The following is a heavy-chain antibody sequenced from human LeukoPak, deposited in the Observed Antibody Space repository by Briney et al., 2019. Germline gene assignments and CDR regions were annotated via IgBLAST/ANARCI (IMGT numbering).Heavy chain of an antibody. J-gene: IGHJ3*02. CDR2: IGSDGRNK. Sequence: SGGSLRLSCAASGFTFSSYGIHWVRQAPGKGLEWMAVIGSDGRNKFYADSVTGRFTISRDNSKNTLYLQMNSLRAEDTAVNYCARDDLVLDENGFDIWGQGTMVTVSS. CDR1: GFTFSSYG. D-gene: IGHD2-21*01. CDR3: ARDDLVLDENGFDI. V-gene: IGHV3-33*01.